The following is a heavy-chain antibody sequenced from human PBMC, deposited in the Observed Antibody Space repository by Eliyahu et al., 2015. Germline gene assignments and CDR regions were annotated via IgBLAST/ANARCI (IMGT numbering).Heavy chain of an antibody. V-gene: IGHV3-30-3*01. CDR3: ARGEIDGRTTVTFLDY. CDR2: ISHDGYNK. CDR1: GFXFXSLV. Sequence: QVQLVESGGGVVQPGRSLXXSCXASGFXFXSLVMHWVRQAPGKGLEWVALISHDGYNKYYADSVKGRFSISRDNSKNTLYLQMNSLRAEDTAVYYCARGEIDGRTTVTFLDYWGQGTLVTVSS. D-gene: IGHD4-17*01. J-gene: IGHJ4*02.